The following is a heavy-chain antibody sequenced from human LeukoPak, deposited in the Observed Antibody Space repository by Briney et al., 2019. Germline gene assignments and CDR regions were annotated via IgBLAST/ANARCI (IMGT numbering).Heavy chain of an antibody. Sequence: ASVKVSCKASGYTFTGYYMHWVRQAPGQGLEWMGGFDPEDGETIYAQKFQGRVTMTEDTSTDTAYMELSSLRSEDTAVYYCATGVWVAVAAHGDAFDIWGQGTMVTVSS. CDR2: FDPEDGET. CDR3: ATGVWVAVAAHGDAFDI. D-gene: IGHD6-19*01. CDR1: GYTFTGYY. J-gene: IGHJ3*02. V-gene: IGHV1-24*01.